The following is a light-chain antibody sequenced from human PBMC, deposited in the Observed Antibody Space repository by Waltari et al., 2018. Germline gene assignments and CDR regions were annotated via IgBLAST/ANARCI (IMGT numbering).Light chain of an antibody. CDR3: ASWTDSDTLKLL. J-gene: IGLJ2*01. CDR1: SDAGGSNY. V-gene: IGLV2-14*03. Sequence: QSALTQPASVSGSPGQSITISCTGSDAGGSNYVPWYQQHPGKAPQVMIYDVTDRPSGVSNRFSGSKSGDTASLTISGLQAEDEADYYCASWTDSDTLKLLFGGGTKLTVL. CDR2: DVT.